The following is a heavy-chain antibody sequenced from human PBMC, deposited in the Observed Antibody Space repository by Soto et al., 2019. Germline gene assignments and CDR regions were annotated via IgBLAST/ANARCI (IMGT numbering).Heavy chain of an antibody. V-gene: IGHV3-15*01. D-gene: IGHD4-17*01. Sequence: EVQLVESGGGLVKPGGSLRLSCAASGFTFSNACMSWVRQAPGKGLEWVGRIKRNADGGTADYAAPVKGRFTISRDDSKNTLYLQMNSLKTEDTAVYYCTTAATTVTTIDYWGQGTLVTVSS. CDR1: GFTFSNAC. CDR2: IKRNADGGTA. CDR3: TTAATTVTTIDY. J-gene: IGHJ4*02.